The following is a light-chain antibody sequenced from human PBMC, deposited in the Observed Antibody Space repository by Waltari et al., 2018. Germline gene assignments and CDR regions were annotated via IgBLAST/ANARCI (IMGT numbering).Light chain of an antibody. CDR3: QQLNSA. CDR2: AAS. J-gene: IGKJ3*01. CDR1: RDISNY. Sequence: IQLTQSPSSLSASVGDSVTITCRASRDISNYLAWYQEKPGKAPKVLISAASTLQSGVPSRFSGSGSGTDFTLTISSLQPEDFVTYYCQQLNSAFGPGTKVDIK. V-gene: IGKV1-9*01.